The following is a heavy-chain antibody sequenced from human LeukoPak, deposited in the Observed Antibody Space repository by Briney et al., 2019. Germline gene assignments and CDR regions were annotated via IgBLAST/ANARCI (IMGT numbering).Heavy chain of an antibody. CDR3: ATLGYGDYVDY. J-gene: IGHJ4*02. CDR1: GDSISDYY. Sequence: PSETLSLTCTVSGDSISDYYWSWIRLPAGKGLEWVGRMYTSGSTNHNPSLKSRVTLSLDKSKNQFSLKLRSVTAADTAVYYCATLGYGDYVDYWGQGTLVTVSS. CDR2: MYTSGST. V-gene: IGHV4-4*07. D-gene: IGHD4-17*01.